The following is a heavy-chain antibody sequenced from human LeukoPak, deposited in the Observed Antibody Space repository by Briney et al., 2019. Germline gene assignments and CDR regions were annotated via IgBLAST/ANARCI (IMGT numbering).Heavy chain of an antibody. CDR3: ARRSYISANATYAGFDY. CDR2: RRPGDCNT. J-gene: IGHJ4*02. CDR1: GYSFTNYW. V-gene: IGHV5-51*01. Sequence: EESLKISCKGSGYSFTNYWIGWVRQMPGKGLECMGIRRPGDCNTRYSPSFQGQVTISADKSISTTYLQWSSLKASDTAMYYCARRSYISANATYAGFDYWGQGTLVTVSS. D-gene: IGHD6-25*01.